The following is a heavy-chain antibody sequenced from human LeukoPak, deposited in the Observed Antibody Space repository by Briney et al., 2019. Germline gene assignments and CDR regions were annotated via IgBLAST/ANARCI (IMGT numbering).Heavy chain of an antibody. CDR3: ARDLLERPFDY. CDR2: ISYDGSNK. CDR1: GFTFSSYG. Sequence: PGRSLRLSCAASGFTFSSYGMHWVRQAPGKGLEWVAVISYDGSNKYYADSVKGRFTISRDNSKNTLYLQMNSLRAEDTAVYYCARDLLERPFDYWGQGTLVTVSS. D-gene: IGHD1-1*01. V-gene: IGHV3-30*03. J-gene: IGHJ4*02.